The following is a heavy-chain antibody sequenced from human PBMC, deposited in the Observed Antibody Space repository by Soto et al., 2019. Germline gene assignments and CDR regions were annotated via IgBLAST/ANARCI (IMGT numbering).Heavy chain of an antibody. CDR3: ARVAVAARPRWYNWFDP. V-gene: IGHV1-8*01. Sequence: ASVKVSCKTSGYTFTDYDINWVRQATGQGLEWIGWMNPNSGETGYAQKFQGRVTMTRSASLSTAYLELSSLRSEDTAVYYCARVAVAARPRWYNWFDPWGQGTLVTVSS. CDR2: MNPNSGET. D-gene: IGHD2-15*01. CDR1: GYTFTDYD. J-gene: IGHJ5*02.